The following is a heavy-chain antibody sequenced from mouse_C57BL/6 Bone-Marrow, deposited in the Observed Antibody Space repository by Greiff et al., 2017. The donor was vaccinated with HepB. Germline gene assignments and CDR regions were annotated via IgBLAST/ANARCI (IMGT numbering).Heavy chain of an antibody. V-gene: IGHV5-4*01. J-gene: IGHJ4*01. CDR1: GFTFSSYA. Sequence: EVMLVESGGGLVKPGGSLKLSCAASGFTFSSYAMSWVRQTPEKRLEWVATISDGGSYTYYPDNVKGRFTISRDNAKNNLYLQMSHLKSEDTAMYYCARDLKLGQGYYAMDYWGQGTSVTVSS. D-gene: IGHD4-1*01. CDR3: ARDLKLGQGYYAMDY. CDR2: ISDGGSYT.